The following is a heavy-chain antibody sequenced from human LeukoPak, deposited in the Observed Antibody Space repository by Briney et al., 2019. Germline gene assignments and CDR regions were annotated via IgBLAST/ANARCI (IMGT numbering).Heavy chain of an antibody. D-gene: IGHD2-8*02. J-gene: IGHJ4*02. V-gene: IGHV1-2*02. CDR1: GYTFTDYY. CDR2: ISPNSGDK. CDR3: ARELCTGGGKCSKTCDY. Sequence: ASVKVSCKAPGYTFTDYYIHWVRQAPGQGLEWMSWISPNSGDKRSAQKFQGRLSMTSDTSMSTAYVELSSLRSDDTAIYYCARELCTGGGKCSKTCDYWGQGTLVTVSS.